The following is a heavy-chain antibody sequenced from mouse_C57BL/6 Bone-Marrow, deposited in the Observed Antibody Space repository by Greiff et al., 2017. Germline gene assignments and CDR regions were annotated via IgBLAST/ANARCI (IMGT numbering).Heavy chain of an antibody. Sequence: QVQLQQPGAELVKPGASVKLSCKASGYTFTSYWMQWVKQRPGQGLAWIGEIDPSDSYTNYNQKFKGKATLTVDTSSSTAYMQLSSLTSADSAVYYCARFLRLTWFAYWGQGTLVTVSA. CDR3: ARFLRLTWFAY. D-gene: IGHD3-2*02. V-gene: IGHV1-50*01. J-gene: IGHJ3*01. CDR2: IDPSDSYT. CDR1: GYTFTSYW.